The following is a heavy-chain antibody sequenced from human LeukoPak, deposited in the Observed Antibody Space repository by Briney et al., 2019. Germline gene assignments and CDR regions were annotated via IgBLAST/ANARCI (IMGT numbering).Heavy chain of an antibody. V-gene: IGHV3-21*01. D-gene: IGHD2-2*01. Sequence: GGSLRLSCAASGFTFSSYSMNWVRQAPGKGLEWVSSISSSSSYINYADSVKGRFTISRDNAKNSLYLQKNSLRAEDTAVYYCARDHPLGYCSSTSRYWRGYFDYWGQGTLVTVSS. J-gene: IGHJ4*02. CDR3: ARDHPLGYCSSTSRYWRGYFDY. CDR1: GFTFSSYS. CDR2: ISSSSSYI.